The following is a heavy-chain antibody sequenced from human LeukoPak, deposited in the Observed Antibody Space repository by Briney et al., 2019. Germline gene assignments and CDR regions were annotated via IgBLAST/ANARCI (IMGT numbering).Heavy chain of an antibody. CDR2: TYYRSKWYN. Sequence: SQTLSLTCAISGDSVSSNSAAWNWIRQPPSRGLEWLGRTYYRSKWYNDYAVSVESRITINPDTSKNQFSLQLNSVTPEDTAVYYCARDRVVPAAMDYYYGMDVWGQGTTVTVSS. D-gene: IGHD2-2*01. J-gene: IGHJ6*02. CDR3: ARDRVVPAAMDYYYGMDV. V-gene: IGHV6-1*01. CDR1: GDSVSSNSAA.